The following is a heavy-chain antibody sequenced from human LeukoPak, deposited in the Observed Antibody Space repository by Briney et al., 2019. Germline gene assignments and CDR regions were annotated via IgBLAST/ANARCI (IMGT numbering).Heavy chain of an antibody. V-gene: IGHV3-53*01. CDR3: ARNPTTVSPDY. CDR2: IYSGGST. Sequence: GGSLRLSCAASGFTVSSNYMSWVRQAPGKGLEWVSVIYSGGSTYYADSVKGRFTISRDNSKNTLYLQMNSLRAEDTAVYYCARNPTTVSPDYWGQGTLVTVSS. D-gene: IGHD4-17*01. CDR1: GFTVSSNY. J-gene: IGHJ4*02.